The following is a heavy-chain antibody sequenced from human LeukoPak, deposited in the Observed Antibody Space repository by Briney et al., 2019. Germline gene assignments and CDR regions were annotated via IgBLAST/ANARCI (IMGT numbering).Heavy chain of an antibody. V-gene: IGHV4-39*07. Sequence: SETLSLTCTVSGGSVSSSNYFWGWIRQPPGKGLEWIGEINHSGSTNYNPSLKSRVTISVDTSKNQFSLKLSSVTAADTAVYYCARGGLGAYGDYVFFDYWGQGTLVTVSS. CDR2: INHSGST. CDR3: ARGGLGAYGDYVFFDY. J-gene: IGHJ4*02. CDR1: GGSVSSSNYF. D-gene: IGHD4-17*01.